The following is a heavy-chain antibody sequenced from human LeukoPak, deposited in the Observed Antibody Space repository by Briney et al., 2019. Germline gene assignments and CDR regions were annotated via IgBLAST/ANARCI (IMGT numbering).Heavy chain of an antibody. J-gene: IGHJ3*01. V-gene: IGHV3-15*01. CDR1: GFTYSKAW. CDR3: GADSGVVIGMIVN. Sequence: GGSLRLSCAASGFTYSKAWMNWVRQAPGKGLEWVGGIRSHPDGGTTECPADSKARFTVSRDDSKYTLFLQMNSLTTCDTAVDCSGADSGVVIGMIVNRGQGALGTVSS. D-gene: IGHD3-3*01. CDR2: IRSHPDGGTT.